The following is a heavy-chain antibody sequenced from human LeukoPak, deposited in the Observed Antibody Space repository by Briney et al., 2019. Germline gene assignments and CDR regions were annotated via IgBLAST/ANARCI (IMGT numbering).Heavy chain of an antibody. V-gene: IGHV3-23*01. CDR3: AGAFGSYIDY. CDR1: GFTFSNYA. D-gene: IGHD3-3*02. Sequence: PGGSLRLSCAASGFTFSNYAMAWVRQAPGKGLEWVSGISASGAGTYYADSVKGRFTISRDTSKNTLYLQMNSLRAEDTAVYYCAGAFGSYIDYWGQGTLVTVSS. CDR2: ISASGAGT. J-gene: IGHJ4*02.